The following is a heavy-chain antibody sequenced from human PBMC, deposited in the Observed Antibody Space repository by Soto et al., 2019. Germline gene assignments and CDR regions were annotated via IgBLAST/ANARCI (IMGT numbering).Heavy chain of an antibody. J-gene: IGHJ6*03. D-gene: IGHD6-25*01. V-gene: IGHV4-59*01. Sequence: SETLSLTCTVSGGSISSYYWSWIRQPPGKGLEWIGYIYYSGNTNYNPSLKSRVTISVDTSKNQFSLKLSSVTAADTAVYYCARIAARDLYPALVSYYYYYMDVWGKGTTVTVSS. CDR1: GGSISSYY. CDR2: IYYSGNT. CDR3: ARIAARDLYPALVSYYYYYMDV.